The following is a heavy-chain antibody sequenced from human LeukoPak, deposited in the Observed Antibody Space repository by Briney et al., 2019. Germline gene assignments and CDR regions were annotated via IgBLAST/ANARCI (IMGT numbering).Heavy chain of an antibody. D-gene: IGHD1-1*01. Sequence: SETLSLTCTVSGASISSYFCSWIRQPPGKGLEWIGYIYYSRSTNYNPSLKSRVAISVDTSKNQFSLKLSSVTAADTAIYFCARGNDXYYFDYWGQGTLVTVSS. V-gene: IGHV4-59*01. CDR3: ARGNDXYYFDY. CDR1: GASISSYF. J-gene: IGHJ4*02. CDR2: IYYSRST.